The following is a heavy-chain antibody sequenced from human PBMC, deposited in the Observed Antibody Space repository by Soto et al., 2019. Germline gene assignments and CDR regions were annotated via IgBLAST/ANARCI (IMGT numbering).Heavy chain of an antibody. CDR3: ARRSYYGSGSIFDY. V-gene: IGHV4-39*01. CDR2: IYYSGST. Sequence: SETLSLTCTVSGGSISSGGYYCTWIRQHPGKGLEWIGNIYYSGSTYYNPSLKSRVTISVDTSKNQFSLNVSSVTAADTAVYYCARRSYYGSGSIFDYWGQGTLVTVSS. J-gene: IGHJ4*02. CDR1: GGSISSGGYY. D-gene: IGHD3-10*01.